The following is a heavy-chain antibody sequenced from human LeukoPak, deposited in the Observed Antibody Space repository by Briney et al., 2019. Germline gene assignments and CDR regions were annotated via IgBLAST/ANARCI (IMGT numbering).Heavy chain of an antibody. CDR2: IYYSGST. J-gene: IGHJ3*02. Sequence: SETLSLTCTVSGDSISSSTYYWGWIRQPPGKGLEWIGYIYYSGSTNYNPSLKSRVTISVDTSKNQFSLKLSSVTAADTAVYYCARAGGYSRAFDIWGQGTMVTVSS. V-gene: IGHV4-61*05. CDR1: GDSISSSTYY. D-gene: IGHD5-12*01. CDR3: ARAGGYSRAFDI.